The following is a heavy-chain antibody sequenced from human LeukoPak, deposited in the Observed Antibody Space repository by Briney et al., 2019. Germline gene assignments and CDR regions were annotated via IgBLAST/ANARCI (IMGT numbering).Heavy chain of an antibody. V-gene: IGHV3-9*01. Sequence: GGSLRLSCAASGFIFDDYAMHWVRQTPGKGLEWVSGISWNSDSIVYADSVKGRFTISRDNAKNSLYLQMNSLRAEDTAVYYCARGGLTGTADAFDIWGQGTMVTVSS. CDR2: ISWNSDSI. CDR3: ARGGLTGTADAFDI. CDR1: GFIFDDYA. J-gene: IGHJ3*02. D-gene: IGHD1-7*01.